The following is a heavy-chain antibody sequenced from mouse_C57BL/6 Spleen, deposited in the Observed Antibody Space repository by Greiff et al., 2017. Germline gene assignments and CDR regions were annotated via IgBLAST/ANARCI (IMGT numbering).Heavy chain of an antibody. J-gene: IGHJ4*01. CDR3: TKSGAINYAMDY. Sequence: QVQLQQSGAELVRPGASVTLSCKASGYTFTDYEMHWVKQTPVHGLEWIGAIDPETGGTAYNQKFKGKAILTADKSSSTAYMELRSLTSEDSAVYYCTKSGAINYAMDYWGQGTSVTVSS. CDR1: GYTFTDYE. CDR2: IDPETGGT. V-gene: IGHV1-15*01.